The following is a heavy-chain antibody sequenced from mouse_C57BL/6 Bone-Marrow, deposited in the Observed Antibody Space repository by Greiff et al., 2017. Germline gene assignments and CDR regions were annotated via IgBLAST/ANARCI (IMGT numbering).Heavy chain of an antibody. D-gene: IGHD1-1*01. CDR3: TGDYYGLDY. CDR1: GYTFTDYE. V-gene: IGHV1-15*01. J-gene: IGHJ2*01. Sequence: VQRVESGAELVRPGASVTLSCKASGYTFTDYEMHWVKQTPVHGLEWIGAIDPETGGTAYNQKFKGKAILTADKSSSTAYMELLSLTSEDSAVYYCTGDYYGLDYWGQGTTLTVSS. CDR2: IDPETGGT.